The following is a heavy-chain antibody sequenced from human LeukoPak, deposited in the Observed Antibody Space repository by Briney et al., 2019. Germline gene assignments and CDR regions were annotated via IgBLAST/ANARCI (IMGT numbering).Heavy chain of an antibody. CDR3: ARLGGYADY. Sequence: GSLRLSCAASGFTFSSYSMNWVRQPPGKGLEWIGEINHSGSTNYNPSLKSRVTISVDTSKNQFSLKLSSVTAADTAVYYCARLGGYADYWGQGTLVTVSS. CDR1: GFTFSSYS. CDR2: INHSGST. D-gene: IGHD5-12*01. V-gene: IGHV4-34*01. J-gene: IGHJ4*02.